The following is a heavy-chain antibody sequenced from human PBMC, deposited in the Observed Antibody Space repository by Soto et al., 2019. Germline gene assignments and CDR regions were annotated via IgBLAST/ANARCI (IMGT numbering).Heavy chain of an antibody. J-gene: IGHJ6*02. CDR2: INHSGST. V-gene: IGHV4-34*01. CDR3: AGGVSSDWYTGMDV. Sequence: SETLSLTCAVYGGSFSGYYWNWIRQPPGKGLEWIGEINHSGSTNCNPSLKSRVSISIDTSKNQISLKLSSVTAADTAVYYCAGGVSSDWYTGMDVWGQGTTVT. CDR1: GGSFSGYY. D-gene: IGHD6-19*01.